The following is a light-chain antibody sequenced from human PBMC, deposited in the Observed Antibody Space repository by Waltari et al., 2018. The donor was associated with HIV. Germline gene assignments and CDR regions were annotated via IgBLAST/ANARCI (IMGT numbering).Light chain of an antibody. CDR2: GAS. Sequence: EIVMTQSPATLSVSPGRTATLSCRASQSVASNLAWYQQKPGQTPRLLIYGASTRATGISPRFIGSGSGTNFALTITSLQSEDVAVYYCQQYNNWPWFTFGQGTKLEIK. V-gene: IGKV3-15*01. CDR1: QSVASN. J-gene: IGKJ2*01. CDR3: QQYNNWPWFT.